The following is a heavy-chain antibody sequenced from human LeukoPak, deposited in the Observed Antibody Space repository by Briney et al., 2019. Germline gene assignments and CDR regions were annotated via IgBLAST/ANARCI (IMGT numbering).Heavy chain of an antibody. CDR3: ARITTDYYYGMDV. J-gene: IGHJ6*02. D-gene: IGHD3-22*01. CDR1: GFTFSSYG. V-gene: IGHV3-30*03. CDR2: ISYDGSNK. Sequence: GRSLRLSCAASGFTFSSYGMHWVRQAPGKGLEWVAVISYDGSNKYYADSVKGRFTISRDNSKNTLYLQMNSLRAEDTAVYYCARITTDYYYGMDVWGQGTTVTVSS.